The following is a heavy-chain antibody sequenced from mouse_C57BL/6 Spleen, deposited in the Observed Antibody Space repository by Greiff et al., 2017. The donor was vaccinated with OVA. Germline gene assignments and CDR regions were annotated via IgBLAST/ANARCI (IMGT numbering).Heavy chain of an antibody. CDR1: GYTFTNYW. Sequence: QVQLQQSGAELVRPGTSVKMSCKASGYTFTNYWIGWAKQRPGHGLEWSGDIYPGGGYTNYNEKFKGKATLTADKSSSTAYMQFSSLTSEDSAIYYCARRGNYDDYFDYWGQGTTLTVSS. CDR3: ARRGNYDDYFDY. V-gene: IGHV1-63*01. J-gene: IGHJ2*01. D-gene: IGHD2-4*01. CDR2: IYPGGGYT.